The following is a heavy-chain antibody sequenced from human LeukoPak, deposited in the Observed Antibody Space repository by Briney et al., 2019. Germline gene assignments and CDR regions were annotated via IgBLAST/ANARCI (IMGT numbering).Heavy chain of an antibody. CDR3: ARAGTISVKYFDY. J-gene: IGHJ4*02. CDR2: IYSGGST. V-gene: IGHV3-53*01. D-gene: IGHD1-7*01. CDR1: GFTVSSNY. Sequence: GGSLRLSCAASGFTVSSNYMSWVRQAPGKGLEWVSVIYSGGSTYYADSVKGRFTISRDNSKNTLYLQMNSLRAEDTAVYYCARAGTISVKYFDYWGQGTLVTVSS.